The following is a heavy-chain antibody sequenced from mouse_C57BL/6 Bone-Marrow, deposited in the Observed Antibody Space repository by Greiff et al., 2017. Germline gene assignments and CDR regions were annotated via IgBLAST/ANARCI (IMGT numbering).Heavy chain of an antibody. CDR2: IYPGDGDT. J-gene: IGHJ3*01. CDR3: ARSHYDWFAY. Sequence: VVESGAELVKPGASVKISCKASGYAFSSYWMNWVKQRPGKGLEWIGQIYPGDGDTNYNGKFKGKATLTADKSSSTAYMQLSSLTSEDSAVYFCARSHYDWFAYWGQGTLVTVSA. CDR1: GYAFSSYW. V-gene: IGHV1-80*01. D-gene: IGHD2-4*01.